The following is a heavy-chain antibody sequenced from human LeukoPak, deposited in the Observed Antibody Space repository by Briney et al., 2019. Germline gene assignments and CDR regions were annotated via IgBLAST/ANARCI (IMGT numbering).Heavy chain of an antibody. J-gene: IGHJ5*02. CDR2: IYYIGTT. V-gene: IGHV4-39*07. D-gene: IGHD6-19*01. CDR1: GDSVSSSSSY. CDR3: GRVVAAVAGSFLP. Sequence: MPSETLSLTCTVSGDSVSSSSSYWGWVRQPPGQGLEWIGTIYYIGTTYNSPSLKSRVTISLDTSKNQFSLKLTSVTAADTAVYFCGRVVAAVAGSFLPWGQGTLVTVSS.